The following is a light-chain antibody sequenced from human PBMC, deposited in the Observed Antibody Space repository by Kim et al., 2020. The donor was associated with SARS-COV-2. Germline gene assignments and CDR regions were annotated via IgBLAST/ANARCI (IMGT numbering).Light chain of an antibody. Sequence: PGQSITISCSGTSSDVGGYNYVSWYLQYPGKAPQLIIYDVIKRPSGVSNRFSGSKSGNTASLTISGLQAEDEADYYCSSYATSTTVFGGGTKVTVL. CDR1: SSDVGGYNY. V-gene: IGLV2-14*04. J-gene: IGLJ3*02. CDR3: SSYATSTTV. CDR2: DVI.